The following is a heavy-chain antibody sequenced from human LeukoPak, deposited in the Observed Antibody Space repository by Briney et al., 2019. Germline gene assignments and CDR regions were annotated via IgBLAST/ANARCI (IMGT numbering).Heavy chain of an antibody. D-gene: IGHD5-18*01. J-gene: IGHJ5*02. Sequence: SETLSLTCAVDGGSLSGYYWSWIRQPPGKGLEWIGEINPTGSTNYNPSLKSRVTISVDTSKNQFSLKLSSVTAADTAVYYCARHAPGYSNINWFDPWGQGTLVTVSS. CDR2: INPTGST. V-gene: IGHV4-34*01. CDR1: GGSLSGYY. CDR3: ARHAPGYSNINWFDP.